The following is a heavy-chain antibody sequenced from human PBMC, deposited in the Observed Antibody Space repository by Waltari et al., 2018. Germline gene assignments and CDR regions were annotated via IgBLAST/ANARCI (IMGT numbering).Heavy chain of an antibody. CDR3: TKDLTTAPGNVNWFHP. D-gene: IGHD1-1*01. CDR2: LSSSGGDT. Sequence: EVQLLESGGGSAQPGESLRLSCAASGFTFDIYAMSWVRQAPGKGLEWVSSLSSSGGDTYYADSVKGRFTVSRDNSKNKVYLQMNNLRAEDTAVYYCTKDLTTAPGNVNWFHPWGQGTLVTVSS. J-gene: IGHJ5*02. V-gene: IGHV3-23*01. CDR1: GFTFDIYA.